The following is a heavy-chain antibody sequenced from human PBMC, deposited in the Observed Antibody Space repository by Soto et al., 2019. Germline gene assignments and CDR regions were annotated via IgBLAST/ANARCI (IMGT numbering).Heavy chain of an antibody. CDR2: ASASDLNT. CDR1: GFTFSTYA. D-gene: IGHD5-18*01. V-gene: IGHV3-23*01. J-gene: IGHJ4*01. CDR3: ARDDTVDTAMKYLFGYYFDY. Sequence: GGSLRLSCAASGFTFSTYAMAWVRHAPGKGQKWVSGASASDLNTDYADPVKRRFYISRDNSKNTVSLHMNSLRAEDTAVYYCARDDTVDTAMKYLFGYYFDYWGHGTLVTVSS.